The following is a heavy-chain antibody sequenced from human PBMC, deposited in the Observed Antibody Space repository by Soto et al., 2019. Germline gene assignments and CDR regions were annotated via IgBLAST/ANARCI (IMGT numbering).Heavy chain of an antibody. Sequence: TSETLSLTCTVSGGSISNGRYYWSWIRQDPGKGLEWIGYIYYSGSTYYNPSLKSRVTISVDKSKNQFSLKLSSVTAADTAVYYCARVWAWFGELSSGYFDYWGQGTLVTVSS. D-gene: IGHD3-10*01. J-gene: IGHJ4*02. V-gene: IGHV4-31*03. CDR2: IYYSGST. CDR1: GGSISNGRYY. CDR3: ARVWAWFGELSSGYFDY.